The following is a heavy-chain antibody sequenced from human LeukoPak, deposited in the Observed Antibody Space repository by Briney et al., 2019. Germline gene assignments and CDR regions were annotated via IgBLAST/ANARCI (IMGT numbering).Heavy chain of an antibody. Sequence: PGGSLRLSCAASGFTFSSYSMNWVRQAPGKGLEWVSYISSSSSTIYYADSVKGRFTISRDNAKNSLYLQMNSLRAEDTAVYYCAGSSGYYLGDAFDIWGQGTMVTVSS. V-gene: IGHV3-48*01. D-gene: IGHD3-22*01. CDR3: AGSSGYYLGDAFDI. CDR1: GFTFSSYS. CDR2: ISSSSSTI. J-gene: IGHJ3*02.